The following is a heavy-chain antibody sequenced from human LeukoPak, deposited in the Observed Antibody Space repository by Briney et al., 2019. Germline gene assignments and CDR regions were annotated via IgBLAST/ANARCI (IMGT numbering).Heavy chain of an antibody. Sequence: PGRSLRLSCAASGFTFSSYGMHWVRQAPGKGLEWVAVISYDGSNKYYADSVKGRFTISRDNSKNTLYLQMNTLRAEDTAVYYCAKGGYFVVYWGQGTLVTVSS. CDR2: ISYDGSNK. D-gene: IGHD3-9*01. CDR3: AKGGYFVVY. J-gene: IGHJ4*02. CDR1: GFTFSSYG. V-gene: IGHV3-30*18.